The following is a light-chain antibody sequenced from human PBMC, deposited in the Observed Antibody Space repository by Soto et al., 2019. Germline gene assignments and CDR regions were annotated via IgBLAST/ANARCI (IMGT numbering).Light chain of an antibody. J-gene: IGKJ4*01. Sequence: DIVMTQSPLSLSVTPGEPASMSCRSSQSLLHSNGYTYLDWYLQKPGQSPHLLIYLGSNRASGVPDRFSGSGSGTDFTLKISRVEAEDVGVYYCMQSLQTRTFGGGTKVDIK. CDR3: MQSLQTRT. V-gene: IGKV2-28*01. CDR1: QSLLHSNGYTY. CDR2: LGS.